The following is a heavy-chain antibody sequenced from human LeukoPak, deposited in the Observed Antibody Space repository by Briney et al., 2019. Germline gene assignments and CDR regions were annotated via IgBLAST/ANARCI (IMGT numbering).Heavy chain of an antibody. D-gene: IGHD6-6*01. Sequence: PGGSLRLSCAASGFTFSNSPMSWARQAPGKGLEWVSGISGGGGTSYYAESVKGRFTISRDNSKNTLDLQMNSLRAEDTAVYYCAKDRTSSPGAYWGQGTLVTVSS. CDR2: ISGGGGTS. CDR1: GFTFSNSP. CDR3: AKDRTSSPGAY. V-gene: IGHV3-23*01. J-gene: IGHJ4*02.